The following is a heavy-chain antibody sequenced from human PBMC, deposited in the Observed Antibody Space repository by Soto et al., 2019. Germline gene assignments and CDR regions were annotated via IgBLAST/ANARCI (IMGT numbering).Heavy chain of an antibody. D-gene: IGHD6-13*01. CDR2: IGSKGNNYAT. Sequence: GGSLRLSCAASGFPFSVSSMHWVRQASGKGLEWVGRIGSKGNNYATTYAASMIGRFTISRDDSKNTAYLQMNSLKTEDTAVYYCTRLWWSAAAGSFDYWGQGTLVTVSS. J-gene: IGHJ4*02. CDR3: TRLWWSAAAGSFDY. V-gene: IGHV3-73*01. CDR1: GFPFSVSS.